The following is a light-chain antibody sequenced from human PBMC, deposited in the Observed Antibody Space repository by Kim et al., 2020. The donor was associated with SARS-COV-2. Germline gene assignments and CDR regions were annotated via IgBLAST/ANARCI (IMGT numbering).Light chain of an antibody. J-gene: IGLJ3*02. CDR1: KLGDKY. CDR2: QDS. Sequence: SYELTQPPSVSVSPGQTVSITCSGDKLGDKYACWYQQKPGQSPVLVIYQDSKRPSGIPERFSGSNSGNTATLTISGTQAIDEADYYCQAWDSSTGVFGGG. V-gene: IGLV3-1*01. CDR3: QAWDSSTGV.